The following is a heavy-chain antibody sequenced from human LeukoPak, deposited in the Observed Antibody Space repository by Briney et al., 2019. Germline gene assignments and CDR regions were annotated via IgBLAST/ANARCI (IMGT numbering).Heavy chain of an antibody. D-gene: IGHD3-9*01. Sequence: SQTLSLTCTVSGGSISGADYYWSWIRQPPGKGLEWIGYVYHSGLTYYNPSLKSRVTISVDTSKNQFSLKLSSVTAADTAVYYCARSVYDILTGYYPYGMDVWGQGTTVTVSS. CDR3: ARSVYDILTGYYPYGMDV. V-gene: IGHV4-30-4*01. CDR1: GGSISGADYY. CDR2: VYHSGLT. J-gene: IGHJ6*02.